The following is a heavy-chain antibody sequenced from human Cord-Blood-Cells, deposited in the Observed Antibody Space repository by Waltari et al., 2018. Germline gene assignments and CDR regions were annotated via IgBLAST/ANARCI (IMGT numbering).Heavy chain of an antibody. CDR2: INAGNGNT. J-gene: IGHJ4*02. D-gene: IGHD3-3*01. Sequence: QVQLVQSGAEVKKPRASVKVSCKASGYTFTSYAMHWVRQAPGQRLEWMGWINAGNGNTKYSQKFQGRVTITRDTSASTAYMELSSLRSEDTAVYYCAREKRFLEWLMFYYWGQGTLVTVSS. CDR3: AREKRFLEWLMFYY. V-gene: IGHV1-3*01. CDR1: GYTFTSYA.